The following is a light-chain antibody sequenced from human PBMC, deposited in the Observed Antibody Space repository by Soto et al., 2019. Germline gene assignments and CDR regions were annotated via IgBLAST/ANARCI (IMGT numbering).Light chain of an antibody. J-gene: IGKJ4*01. Sequence: EIVMTQSPATLSVSLGERATLSCRASQSVSSNLAWYQQKPGQAPRLLIFGASTRATGIPARFSGSGSGTESTLAISSLQSESFAVYHCQPYNALPLTFGGGTKVEIK. V-gene: IGKV3-15*01. CDR3: QPYNALPLT. CDR2: GAS. CDR1: QSVSSN.